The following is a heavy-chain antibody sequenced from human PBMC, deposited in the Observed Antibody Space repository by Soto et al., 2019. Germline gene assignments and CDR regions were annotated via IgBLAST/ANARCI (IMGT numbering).Heavy chain of an antibody. CDR3: AKTPSYDSSGYYQPLDY. CDR2: ISYDGSNK. Sequence: GGSLRLSCAASGFTFSSYGMHWVRQAPGKGLEWVAVISYDGSNKYYADYVKGRFTISRDNSKNTLYLQMNSLRAEDTAVYYCAKTPSYDSSGYYQPLDYWGQGTLVTVSS. V-gene: IGHV3-30*18. CDR1: GFTFSSYG. J-gene: IGHJ4*02. D-gene: IGHD3-22*01.